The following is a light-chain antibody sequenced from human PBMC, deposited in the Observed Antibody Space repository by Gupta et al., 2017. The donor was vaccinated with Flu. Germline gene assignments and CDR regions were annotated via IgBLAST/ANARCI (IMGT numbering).Light chain of an antibody. CDR2: AAA. V-gene: IGKV3-15*01. CDR1: QTIGTN. J-gene: IGKJ2*02. Sequence: ERATLSCKASQTIGTNLAWYQQKSGQAPRLLIYAAASRAAGVPARFSASGSGTDFTLTISSLQSEDFGVYYCQRYDNWPQCAFGLGTKLEIK. CDR3: QRYDNWPQCA.